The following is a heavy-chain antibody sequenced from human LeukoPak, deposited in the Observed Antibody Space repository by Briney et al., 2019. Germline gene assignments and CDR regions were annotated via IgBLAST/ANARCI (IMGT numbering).Heavy chain of an antibody. CDR3: ARGYCSSTSCQYYFDY. CDR1: GYTFTNYA. J-gene: IGHJ4*02. CDR2: INAGNGDT. D-gene: IGHD2-2*01. Sequence: ASVKVSCKASGYTFTNYALHWVRQAPGQRVEWMGWINAGNGDTKYSQKFQGRVTTTRDTSANTAYMELSSLRSEDTAVYHCARGYCSSTSCQYYFDYWGQGTLVTVSS. V-gene: IGHV1-3*01.